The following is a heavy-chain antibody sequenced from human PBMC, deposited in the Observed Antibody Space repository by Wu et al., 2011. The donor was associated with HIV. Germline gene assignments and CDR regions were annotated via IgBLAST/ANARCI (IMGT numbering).Heavy chain of an antibody. CDR3: ARRLADYYYYMDV. Sequence: QVQLVQSGAEVKKPGASVKVSCKTSGYTFTGYYIHWVRQAPGQGLEWMGRINPKSGGTHYAQNFQGRLTMTTDTSVSTAYMELSRLRSDDTAVYYCARRLADYYYYMDVWGQGTAVTVSS. CDR2: INPKSGGT. J-gene: IGHJ6*03. CDR1: GYTFTGYY. D-gene: IGHD2-21*01. V-gene: IGHV1-2*02.